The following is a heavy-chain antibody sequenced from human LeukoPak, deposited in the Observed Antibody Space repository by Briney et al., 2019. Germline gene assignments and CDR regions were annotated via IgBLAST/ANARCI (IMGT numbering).Heavy chain of an antibody. CDR1: GYTFTSYG. CDR2: ISAYNGNT. D-gene: IGHD3-22*01. Sequence: GASVKVSCKASGYTFTSYGISWVRQAPGQGLEWMGWISAYNGNTNYAQKLQGRVTITRDTSASTAYMELSSLRSEDTAVYYCARGEYSSGYYVGGAFDIWGQGTMVTVSS. J-gene: IGHJ3*02. CDR3: ARGEYSSGYYVGGAFDI. V-gene: IGHV1-18*01.